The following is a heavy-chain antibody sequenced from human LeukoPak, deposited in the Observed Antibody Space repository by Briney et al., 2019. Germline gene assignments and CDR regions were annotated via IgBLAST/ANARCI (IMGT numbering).Heavy chain of an antibody. CDR2: IYSGGDT. V-gene: IGHV3-66*02. CDR3: TRGPGSTWYSDY. J-gene: IGHJ4*02. CDR1: GFTVSSNY. D-gene: IGHD6-13*01. Sequence: GGSLRLSCAASGFTVSSNYMNWVRQAPGKGLEWVSIIYSGGDTYYADSVKGRFTISRDNSKNTLYLQMNSLRTEDTAVYYCTRGPGSTWYSDYWGQGTLVTVSS.